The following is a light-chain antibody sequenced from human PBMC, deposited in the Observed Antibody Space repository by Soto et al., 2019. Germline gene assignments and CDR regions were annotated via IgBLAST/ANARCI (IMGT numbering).Light chain of an antibody. J-gene: IGKJ3*01. V-gene: IGKV3-20*01. CDR2: GVS. CDR3: QHYGNSPFT. Sequence: EVVLTQSPGTLSLSPGERATLSCRASQSVTGSYLAWYQQKPGQAPRLLIYGVSSRATGIPDRFSGSGSGSDFTLTISGLEPEDFAMDYCQHYGNSPFTFGPGTKVDIK. CDR1: QSVTGSY.